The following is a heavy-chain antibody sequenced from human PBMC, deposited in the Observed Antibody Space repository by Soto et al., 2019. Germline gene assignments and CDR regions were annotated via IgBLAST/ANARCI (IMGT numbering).Heavy chain of an antibody. Sequence: QVQLVESGGGVVQPGRSLRLSCAASGFTFNSFAMHWVRQAPGKGLEWVAVISYDGTNEYYADSVEGRFTISRDNSKNTLYLQMNGLRPEDTAVYYCASSDYGGYSDYCGQGTLVTVSS. CDR2: ISYDGTNE. V-gene: IGHV3-30-3*01. D-gene: IGHD4-17*01. J-gene: IGHJ4*02. CDR3: ASSDYGGYSDY. CDR1: GFTFNSFA.